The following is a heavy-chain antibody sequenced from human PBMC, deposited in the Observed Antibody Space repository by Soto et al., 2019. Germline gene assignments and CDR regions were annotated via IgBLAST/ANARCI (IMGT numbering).Heavy chain of an antibody. D-gene: IGHD1-26*01. CDR3: TTNRYWEFLFDY. V-gene: IGHV3-15*07. CDR2: IKSKGEGGST. CDR1: GFTFTSAW. J-gene: IGHJ4*02. Sequence: EVQLVESGGGLVKPGGSLRLSCAASGFTFTSAWMNWVRQAPGQGLEWVARIKSKGEGGSTDYAAPVKGRFTILRDDKKTTLDLQVNSLKSEDTAVYYYTTNRYWEFLFDYWGQGTLVTVSS.